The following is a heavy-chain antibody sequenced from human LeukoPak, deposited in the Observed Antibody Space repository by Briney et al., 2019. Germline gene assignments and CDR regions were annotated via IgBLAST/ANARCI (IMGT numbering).Heavy chain of an antibody. D-gene: IGHD6-19*01. CDR1: GYSFTSYW. CDR2: LYPGDSDT. Sequence: GESLKISRNGSGYSFTSYWIGWVRQIPGEGLEWMGILYPGDSDTRYSPSFQGQVTISADKSISTAYVQWSSLKASDTAMYYCATAPGIAVAGERASLDYWGQGTLVTVSS. V-gene: IGHV5-51*01. CDR3: ATAPGIAVAGERASLDY. J-gene: IGHJ4*02.